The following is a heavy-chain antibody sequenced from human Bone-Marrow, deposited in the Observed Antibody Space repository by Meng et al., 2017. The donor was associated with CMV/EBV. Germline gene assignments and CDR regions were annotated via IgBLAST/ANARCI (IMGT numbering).Heavy chain of an antibody. CDR3: ARSLEYSSSLLAY. CDR2: IYYSGST. Sequence: SETLSLTCTVSGGSISSYYWNWIRQPPGKGLEWIGYIYYSGSTNYSPSLKSRVTISVDTSKNQFSLKLSSVTAADTAMYYCARSLEYSSSLLAYWGQGTRVTGSS. V-gene: IGHV4-59*01. J-gene: IGHJ4*02. CDR1: GGSISSYY. D-gene: IGHD6-6*01.